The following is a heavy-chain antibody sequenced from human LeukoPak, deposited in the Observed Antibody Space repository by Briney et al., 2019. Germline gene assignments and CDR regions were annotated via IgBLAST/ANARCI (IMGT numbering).Heavy chain of an antibody. V-gene: IGHV3-7*01. CDR3: AQDGYSYGSFDY. CDR2: IEQDGSEK. CDR1: GFIFENYW. Sequence: GGSLRLSCAASGFIFENYWMNWVRQAPGKRLEWVANIEQDGSEKYYVDSVKGRFTISRDNARNSLYLQMNSLRAEDTAVYYCAQDGYSYGSFDYWGQGTLVTVSS. D-gene: IGHD5-18*01. J-gene: IGHJ4*02.